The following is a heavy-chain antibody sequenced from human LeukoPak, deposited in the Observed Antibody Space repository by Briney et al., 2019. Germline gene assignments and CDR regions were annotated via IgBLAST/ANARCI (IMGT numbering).Heavy chain of an antibody. V-gene: IGHV4-34*01. Sequence: PSETLSLTCAVYGGSSSGYHWNWIRQPPGKGLEWIGEINHSGSTNYNPSLNSRVTISVDTSKNQFSLKLSSVTAADTAVYYCARSRYILVGATRVSPNWFDPWGQGTLVTVSS. CDR2: INHSGST. D-gene: IGHD1-26*01. CDR1: GGSSSGYH. CDR3: ARSRYILVGATRVSPNWFDP. J-gene: IGHJ5*02.